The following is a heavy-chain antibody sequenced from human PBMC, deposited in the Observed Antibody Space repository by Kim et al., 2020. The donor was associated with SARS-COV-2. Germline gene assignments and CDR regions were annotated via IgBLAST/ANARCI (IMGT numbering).Heavy chain of an antibody. CDR3: AREVLNWGWYADS. CDR1: GDSTTPYS. J-gene: IGHJ4*02. Sequence: SETLSLTCTVSGDSTTPYSWSWIRQPAGTGLEWIGRVYSSGGSDCNPSFKTRVVMSLDTSKKHFSLRLTSVTAADTAVYYCAREVLNWGWYADSWGQGILVTVSS. CDR2: VYSSGGS. D-gene: IGHD6-19*01. V-gene: IGHV4-4*07.